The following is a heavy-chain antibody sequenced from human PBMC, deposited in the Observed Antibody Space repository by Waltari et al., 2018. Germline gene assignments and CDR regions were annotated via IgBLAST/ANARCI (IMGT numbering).Heavy chain of an antibody. CDR3: AKQLYCGDNCYGNYFDY. J-gene: IGHJ4*02. CDR2: INGDGDKA. D-gene: IGHD2-21*01. V-gene: IGHV3-43*01. Sequence: ARLEESGGGSVQVGGSLRLSCRVSGVSVGDYMFHWLRQVPGKGLEWVALINGDGDKAFSADSVKGRFTISNDKRTNSLFLQMDSLRRDDTGFYFCAKQLYCGDNCYGNYFDYLGQGTLVTVSS. CDR1: GVSVGDYM.